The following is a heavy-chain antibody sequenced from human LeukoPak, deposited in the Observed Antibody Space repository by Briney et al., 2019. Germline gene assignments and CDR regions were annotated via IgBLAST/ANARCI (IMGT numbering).Heavy chain of an antibody. Sequence: PGGSLRLSCAASGFSFSNTWMNWVRQAPGKGLEWVGRIKSEIDGGATDYAAPVQGRFAISRDDSQATLYLQMNSLKTEDTAVYYCTTGGSVIVAGTRAFDIWGQGTMVTVSS. V-gene: IGHV3-15*07. J-gene: IGHJ3*02. CDR3: TTGGSVIVAGTRAFDI. D-gene: IGHD5-12*01. CDR2: IKSEIDGGAT. CDR1: GFSFSNTW.